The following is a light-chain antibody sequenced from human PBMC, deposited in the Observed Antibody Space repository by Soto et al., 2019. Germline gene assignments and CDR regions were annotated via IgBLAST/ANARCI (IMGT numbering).Light chain of an antibody. CDR1: QSISDT. CDR3: QKYNSAPLT. J-gene: IGKJ1*01. CDR2: RAS. Sequence: EIVMTQSPATLSVSPGGRATLSCRASQSISDTLAWYQQTPGQAPRLLIFRASSRATGIPDRFSGSGSGTDFTLAISSLQPEDVATYYCQKYNSAPLTFGQGTKVDI. V-gene: IGKV3D-15*01.